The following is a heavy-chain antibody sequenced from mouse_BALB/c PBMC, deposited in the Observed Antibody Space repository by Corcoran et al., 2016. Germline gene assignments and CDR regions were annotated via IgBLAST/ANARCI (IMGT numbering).Heavy chain of an antibody. CDR2: INTYTGEP. CDR1: GYTFTNYG. J-gene: IGHJ2*01. Sequence: QIQLVHSRPEMKKPGETVKISCKASGYTFTNYGMNWVKQAPGKGLKWMGWINTYTGEPTYADDFKGRFAFSLETSASTAYLQINNLKNEDMATYFCARGSAGYDYWGQGTTLTVSS. D-gene: IGHD3-1*01. CDR3: ARGSAGYDY. V-gene: IGHV9-1*02.